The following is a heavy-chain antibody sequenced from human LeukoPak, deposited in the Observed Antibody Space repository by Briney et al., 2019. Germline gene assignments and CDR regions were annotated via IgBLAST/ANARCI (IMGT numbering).Heavy chain of an antibody. CDR2: IWHDGSNI. Sequence: GGSLRLSCAASGFTFRSYGMHWVRQAPGKGLEWVAVIWHDGSNINYGDSVKGRYTISRDNSKNILFLQMDSLIAEDTALYYCVRDNPSGYNSGWPLGHWGQGTLVTVSS. CDR1: GFTFRSYG. J-gene: IGHJ4*02. D-gene: IGHD6-19*01. CDR3: VRDNPSGYNSGWPLGH. V-gene: IGHV3-33*01.